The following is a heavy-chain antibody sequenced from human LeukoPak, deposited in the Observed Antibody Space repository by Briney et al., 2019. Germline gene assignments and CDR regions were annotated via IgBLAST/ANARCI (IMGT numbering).Heavy chain of an antibody. J-gene: IGHJ2*01. CDR3: ASPWGRWFGELIWYFDL. CDR2: IIPILDVT. CDR1: GGTFTNYA. Sequence: ASVKVSCKASGGTFTNYAINWVRQAPGQGLEWMGRIIPILDVTNYAQKFQGRVTITADQSTSTAYMELSRLRSDDTAVYYCASPWGRWFGELIWYFDLWGRGTLVTVSS. D-gene: IGHD3-10*01. V-gene: IGHV1-69*04.